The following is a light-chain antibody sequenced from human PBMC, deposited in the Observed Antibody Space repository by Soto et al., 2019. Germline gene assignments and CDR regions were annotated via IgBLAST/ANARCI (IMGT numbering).Light chain of an antibody. V-gene: IGKV3-15*01. Sequence: EIPMTQSPATLWASPAHRSSIXGRASQNVWSDLAWYQQKPGQAPRLLVYGATTRATDAPAKFRGSGSGTEFSLTISSLQSEDFATYYCQQYRSWPRTFGQGTKVDIK. CDR1: QNVWSD. CDR3: QQYRSWPRT. J-gene: IGKJ1*01. CDR2: GAT.